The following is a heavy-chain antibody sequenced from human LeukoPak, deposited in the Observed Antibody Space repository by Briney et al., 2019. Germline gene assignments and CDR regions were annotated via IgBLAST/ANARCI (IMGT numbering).Heavy chain of an antibody. D-gene: IGHD3-16*02. J-gene: IGHJ4*02. CDR1: GFTFSKYP. V-gene: IGHV3-30-3*01. CDR2: ISYDVGSNT. CDR3: AILNLGYRYFLEATKRDY. Sequence: PGGSLRLSCAASGFTFSKYPMHWVRQAPGKGLEWVAVISYDVGSNTYYADSVKGRFTISRDNSKNTLYLQMNSLRAEDTAVYCSAILNLGYRYFLEATKRDYWGQGTLVTVSS.